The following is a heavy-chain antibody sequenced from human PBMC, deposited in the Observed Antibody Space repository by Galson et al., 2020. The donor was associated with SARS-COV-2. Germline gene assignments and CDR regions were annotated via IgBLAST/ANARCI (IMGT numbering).Heavy chain of an antibody. V-gene: IGHV2-5*02. CDR3: AHTSRYCSGGSCYSYDY. D-gene: IGHD2-15*01. Sequence: KMSGPTLVKPTQTLTLTCTFSGFSLSTSGVGVGWIRQPPGKALEWLALIYWDDDKRYSPSLKSRFTITKDTSKNQVVLTMTNMDPVDTATYYCAHTSRYCSGGSCYSYDYWGQGTLVTVSS. CDR2: IYWDDDK. CDR1: GFSLSTSGVG. J-gene: IGHJ4*02.